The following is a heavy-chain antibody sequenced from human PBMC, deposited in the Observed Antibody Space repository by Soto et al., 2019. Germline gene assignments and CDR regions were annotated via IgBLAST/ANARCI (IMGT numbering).Heavy chain of an antibody. CDR2: ISSSSSYI. CDR1: GFTFSSYR. J-gene: IGHJ6*02. V-gene: IGHV3-21*01. Sequence: GGSLRLSCAASGFTFSSYRMNWVRQAPGKALEWVSSISSSSSYIYYADSVKGRFTISRDNAKNSLYLQMSSLRAEDTAVYYCARDRNTIFGVVINGYYYGMDVWGQGTTVTVSS. D-gene: IGHD3-3*01. CDR3: ARDRNTIFGVVINGYYYGMDV.